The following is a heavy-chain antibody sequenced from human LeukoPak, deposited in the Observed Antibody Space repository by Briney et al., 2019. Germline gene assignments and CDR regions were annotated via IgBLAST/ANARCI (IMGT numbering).Heavy chain of an antibody. Sequence: SETLSLTCAVYGGSFSGYYWSWIRQPPGKGLEWIGEINHSGSTNYNPSLKSRVTISVDTSKNQFSLKLSSVTAADTAVYYCARGYDFGYWGQGTLVTVSS. J-gene: IGHJ4*02. CDR3: ARGYDFGY. V-gene: IGHV4-34*01. D-gene: IGHD5-12*01. CDR1: GGSFSGYY. CDR2: INHSGST.